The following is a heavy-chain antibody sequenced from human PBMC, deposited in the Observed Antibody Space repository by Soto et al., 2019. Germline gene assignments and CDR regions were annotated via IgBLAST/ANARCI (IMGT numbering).Heavy chain of an antibody. CDR1: GGSISSYY. D-gene: IGHD5-18*01. V-gene: IGHV4-59*01. J-gene: IGHJ6*02. Sequence: QVQLQESGPGLVKPSETLSLTCTVSGGSISSYYWSWIRQPPGKGLEWIGYIYYSGSTNYIPSLKSRVTISVDTSKNQFSLKLSSVTAADTAVYYCARDRAAMVDGGMDVWGQGTTVTVSS. CDR3: ARDRAAMVDGGMDV. CDR2: IYYSGST.